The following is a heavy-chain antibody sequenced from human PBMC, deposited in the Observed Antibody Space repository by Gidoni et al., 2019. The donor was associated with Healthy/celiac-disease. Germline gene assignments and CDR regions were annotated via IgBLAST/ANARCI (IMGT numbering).Heavy chain of an antibody. Sequence: QVQLVASGGGVVQPGRSLRLSCAASGFTFSSYGMHWVRQAPGKGLVWVAVISYDGSNKYYADSVKGRFTISRDNSKNTLYLQMNSLRAEDTAVYYCAKTSDLLRYFDWLSNDFDYWGQGTLVTVSS. D-gene: IGHD3-9*01. CDR1: GFTFSSYG. V-gene: IGHV3-30*18. CDR3: AKTSDLLRYFDWLSNDFDY. J-gene: IGHJ4*02. CDR2: ISYDGSNK.